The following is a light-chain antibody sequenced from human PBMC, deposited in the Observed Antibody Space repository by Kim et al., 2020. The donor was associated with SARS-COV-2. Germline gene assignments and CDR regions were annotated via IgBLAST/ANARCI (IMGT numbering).Light chain of an antibody. CDR3: QQYSSSPAT. CDR1: QSVSSNY. CDR2: GAS. J-gene: IGKJ1*01. Sequence: EIVLTQSPVTLSLSPGERATLSCRASQSVSSNYLAWYQQKPGQAPRLLIYGASSRATGIPDRFRGSGSGTDFTLTITRLEPEDFAVYYCQQYSSSPATFGQGTKVDIK. V-gene: IGKV3-20*01.